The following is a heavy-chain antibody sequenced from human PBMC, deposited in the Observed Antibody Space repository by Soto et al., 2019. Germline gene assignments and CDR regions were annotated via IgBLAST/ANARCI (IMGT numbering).Heavy chain of an antibody. CDR3: ARGIKGLPPSAFDI. Sequence: AAVKVSCKASGYTFSNYDINWVRQATGQGLEWMGWLNPNTDKTGSAQKFQGRVTMTRNTSISTAYLELSGLRSDDTAVYYCARGIKGLPPSAFDIWGQGTRVTVSS. CDR2: LNPNTDKT. D-gene: IGHD5-12*01. V-gene: IGHV1-8*01. J-gene: IGHJ3*02. CDR1: GYTFSNYD.